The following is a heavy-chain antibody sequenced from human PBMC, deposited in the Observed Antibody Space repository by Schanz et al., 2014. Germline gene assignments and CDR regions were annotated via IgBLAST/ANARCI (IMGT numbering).Heavy chain of an antibody. CDR3: LAPDYGMDV. J-gene: IGHJ6*02. V-gene: IGHV3-7*01. Sequence: EVHLLESGGGLVEPGGSLRLSCATSGFSLDIFVVSWVRQAPGKGLEWVANIKRDGSEKNYLDSVKGRFTISRDNAKNSLFLQMNSLRAEDTAVYYCLAPDYGMDVWGQGTTVTVSS. CDR1: GFSLDIFV. CDR2: IKRDGSEK.